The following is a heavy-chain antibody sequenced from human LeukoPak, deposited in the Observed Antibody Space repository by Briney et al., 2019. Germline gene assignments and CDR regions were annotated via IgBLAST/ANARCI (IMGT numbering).Heavy chain of an antibody. V-gene: IGHV3-11*04. J-gene: IGHJ1*01. Sequence: GGSLRLSCAASGFTFSDYYMTWIRQAPGEGLEWVSYISSSSSTIYYADSVKGRFPISRDNAKHSLYLQMNSLRVEHTAVYYCASRGDSSSWYRQHWGQGTLVIVSS. CDR1: GFTFSDYY. CDR3: ASRGDSSSWYRQH. D-gene: IGHD6-13*01. CDR2: ISSSSSTI.